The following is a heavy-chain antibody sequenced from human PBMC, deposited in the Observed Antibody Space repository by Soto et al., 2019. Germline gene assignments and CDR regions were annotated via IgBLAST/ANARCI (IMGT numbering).Heavy chain of an antibody. CDR3: AGTAAGLFDF. Sequence: GGSLRLSCAASGFTFNNAWMNWVRQAPGKGLEWVGRIKSKTDGGTTDFAAPVKGRFTISRDDSKDTLYLQMNSLKIEDTAVYYCAGTAAGLFDFWGQGTLVTVSS. J-gene: IGHJ4*02. CDR1: GFTFNNAW. D-gene: IGHD6-13*01. V-gene: IGHV3-15*07. CDR2: IKSKTDGGTT.